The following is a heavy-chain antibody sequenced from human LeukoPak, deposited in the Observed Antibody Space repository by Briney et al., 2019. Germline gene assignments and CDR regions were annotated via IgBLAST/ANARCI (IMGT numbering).Heavy chain of an antibody. Sequence: GGSLRLSCAASGFTVSSYYMSWVRQAPGKGLEWVSVIYSGGSTYYADSVKGRFTISRDNSKSTLYLQMNSLRAEDTAVYYCARRYNWNYVDYWGQGTLVTVSS. D-gene: IGHD1-20*01. CDR2: IYSGGST. CDR1: GFTVSSYY. V-gene: IGHV3-66*04. CDR3: ARRYNWNYVDY. J-gene: IGHJ4*02.